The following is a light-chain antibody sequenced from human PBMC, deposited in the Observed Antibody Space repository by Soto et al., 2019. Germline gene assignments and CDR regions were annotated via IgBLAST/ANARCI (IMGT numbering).Light chain of an antibody. V-gene: IGKV1-39*01. CDR1: QSISSY. CDR2: AAS. J-gene: IGKJ1*01. Sequence: DIQMAQSPSSLSGSVGDRVTIACRASQSISSYLNWYQQKPGKAPKLLIYAASSLQSGVPSRFSGSGSGTDFTLTISGLQSEDFATYYCQQTYSSPRTFGQGTKVDIK. CDR3: QQTYSSPRT.